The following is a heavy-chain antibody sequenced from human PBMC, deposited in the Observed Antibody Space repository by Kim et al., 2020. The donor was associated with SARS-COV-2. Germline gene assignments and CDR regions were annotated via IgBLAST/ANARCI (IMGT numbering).Heavy chain of an antibody. Sequence: ASVKVSCKASGYTFTSYAMHWVRQAPGQRLEWMGWINAGNGNTKYSQKFQGRVTITRDTSASTAYMELSSLRSEDTAVYYCASPHPDMVRGVIRPQAPYYGMDVWGQGTTVTVSS. D-gene: IGHD3-10*01. CDR1: GYTFTSYA. V-gene: IGHV1-3*01. CDR3: ASPHPDMVRGVIRPQAPYYGMDV. CDR2: INAGNGNT. J-gene: IGHJ6*02.